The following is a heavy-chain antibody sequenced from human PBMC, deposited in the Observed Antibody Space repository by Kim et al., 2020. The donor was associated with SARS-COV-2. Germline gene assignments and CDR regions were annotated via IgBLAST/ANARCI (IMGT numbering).Heavy chain of an antibody. Sequence: GGSLRLSCAASGFTFDDYAMHWVRQAPGKGLEWVSGISWNSGSIGYADSVKGRFTISRDNAKNSLYLQMNSLRAEDTALYYCAKGDRRYFDWTFDYWGQGTLVTVSS. CDR3: AKGDRRYFDWTFDY. J-gene: IGHJ4*02. D-gene: IGHD3-9*01. CDR1: GFTFDDYA. CDR2: ISWNSGSI. V-gene: IGHV3-9*01.